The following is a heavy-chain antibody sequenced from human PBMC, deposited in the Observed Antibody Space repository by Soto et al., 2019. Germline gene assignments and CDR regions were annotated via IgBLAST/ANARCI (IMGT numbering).Heavy chain of an antibody. CDR3: ARGAATVTPGWFDP. D-gene: IGHD4-17*01. V-gene: IGHV4-38-2*01. CDR2: IYHSGST. J-gene: IGHJ5*02. Sequence: SETLSLTCAVSGYSISSGYYWGWIRQTPGKGLEWIASIYHSGSTYYNPSLKSRVTISVDTSKNQFSLKLTSVTAAGTAVYYCARGAATVTPGWFDPWGQGIMVTVSS. CDR1: GYSISSGYY.